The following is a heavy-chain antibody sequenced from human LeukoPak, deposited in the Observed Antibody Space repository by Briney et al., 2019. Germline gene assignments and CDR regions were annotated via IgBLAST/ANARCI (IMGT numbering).Heavy chain of an antibody. Sequence: GGSLRLSCAASGFTFSSYAMSWVRQAPGKGLEWVSYITSSSDAIYYADSVKGRFTISRDNAKNSLYLQMNSLRAEDTAVYYCARDRNGYYYYGMDVWGQGTTVTVSS. D-gene: IGHD2-8*01. V-gene: IGHV3-48*04. CDR3: ARDRNGYYYYGMDV. CDR2: ITSSSDAI. J-gene: IGHJ6*02. CDR1: GFTFSSYA.